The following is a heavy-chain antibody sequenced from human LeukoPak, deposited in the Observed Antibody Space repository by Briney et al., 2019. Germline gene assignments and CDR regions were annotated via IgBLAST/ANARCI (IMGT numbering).Heavy chain of an antibody. CDR1: GGSFSGYY. D-gene: IGHD3-3*01. CDR2: INHSGST. V-gene: IGHV4-34*01. CDR3: ARGRITIFGVVSLFDY. Sequence: SETLSLTCAVYGGSFSGYYWSWIRQPPGKGLEWIGEINHSGSTNYNPSLKSRVTISVDTSKNQFSLKLSSVTAADTAVYYCARGRITIFGVVSLFDYWGQGTLVTVPS. J-gene: IGHJ4*02.